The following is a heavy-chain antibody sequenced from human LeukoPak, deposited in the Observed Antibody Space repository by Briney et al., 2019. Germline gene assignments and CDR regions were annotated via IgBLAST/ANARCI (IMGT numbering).Heavy chain of an antibody. V-gene: IGHV3-53*01. CDR1: GFTVSSNY. D-gene: IGHD6-19*01. Sequence: PGGSLRLSCAASGFTVSSNYMSWVRQAPGKGLEWVSVIYSGGSTYYADSVKGRFTISRDNSKNTLYLQMNSLRAEDAVVYYCVGSSGWSYDPLDIWGQGTVVTVSS. CDR2: IYSGGST. J-gene: IGHJ3*02. CDR3: VGSSGWSYDPLDI.